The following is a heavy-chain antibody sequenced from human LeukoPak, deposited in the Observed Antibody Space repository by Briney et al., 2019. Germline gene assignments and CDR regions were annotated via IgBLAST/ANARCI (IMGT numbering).Heavy chain of an antibody. CDR1: GFTFSSYG. Sequence: GGSLRLSCAASGFTFSSYGMHWVRQAPGKGLEWEAVMSYDGNNKFHADSVKGRFTISRDNSKNTLFLQMNSLRTEDTAVYYCAKKWTVGANWGLFDYWGQGTLVAVSS. J-gene: IGHJ4*02. V-gene: IGHV3-30*18. CDR3: AKKWTVGANWGLFDY. D-gene: IGHD7-27*01. CDR2: MSYDGNNK.